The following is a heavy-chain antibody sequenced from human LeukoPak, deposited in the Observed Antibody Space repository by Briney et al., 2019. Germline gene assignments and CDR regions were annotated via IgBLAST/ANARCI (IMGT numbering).Heavy chain of an antibody. V-gene: IGHV4-34*01. CDR3: ASPGYSYGRSFDY. J-gene: IGHJ4*02. CDR1: GGSFSGYY. D-gene: IGHD5-18*01. Sequence: SETLSLTCAVYGGSFSGYYWSWIRQPPGKGLEWIGEINHSGSTNYNPSLKSRVTISVDTSKNQFSLKLSSVTAADTAVYYCASPGYSYGRSFDYWGQGTLVTVSS. CDR2: INHSGST.